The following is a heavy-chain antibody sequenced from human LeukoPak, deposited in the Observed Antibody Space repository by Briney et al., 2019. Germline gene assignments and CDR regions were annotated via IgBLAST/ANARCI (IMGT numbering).Heavy chain of an antibody. Sequence: GSLRLSCVASGLTFSGYWMYWVRQAPGKGLEWVANIKQDGSEQFYVDSVKGRFTISRDNAQNVLYLQMNSLRAEDTAVYYCTRDSYFDSSAYYNGWNYFDYWGQGILVTVSS. CDR2: IKQDGSEQ. CDR1: GLTFSGYW. D-gene: IGHD3-22*01. J-gene: IGHJ4*02. V-gene: IGHV3-7*01. CDR3: TRDSYFDSSAYYNGWNYFDY.